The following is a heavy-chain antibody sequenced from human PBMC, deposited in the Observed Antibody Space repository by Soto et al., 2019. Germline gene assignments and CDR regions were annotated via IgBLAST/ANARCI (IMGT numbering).Heavy chain of an antibody. V-gene: IGHV3-74*01. CDR1: GFTFSSYW. CDR2: INSDGSST. CDR3: ARDPDTAMELDDAFDI. J-gene: IGHJ3*02. D-gene: IGHD5-18*01. Sequence: GESLKISCAASGFTFSSYWMHWVRQAPGKGLVWVSRINSDGSSTSYADSVKGRFTISRDNAKNTLYLQMNSLRAEDTAVYYCARDPDTAMELDDAFDIWGQGTMVTVSS.